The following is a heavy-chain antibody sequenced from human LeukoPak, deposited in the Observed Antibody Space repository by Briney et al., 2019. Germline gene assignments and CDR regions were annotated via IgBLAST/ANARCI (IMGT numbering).Heavy chain of an antibody. CDR3: AKTEGMVRSWDY. V-gene: IGHV3-23*01. CDR2: ISGSGGST. CDR1: GFTFSSYA. J-gene: IGHJ4*02. Sequence: PGGSLRLSCATSGFTFSSYAMSWVRQAPGKGLEWVSAISGSGGSTYYADSVKGRFTISRDNSKNTLYLQMNSLRAEDTAVYYCAKTEGMVRSWDYWGQGTLVTVSS. D-gene: IGHD3-10*01.